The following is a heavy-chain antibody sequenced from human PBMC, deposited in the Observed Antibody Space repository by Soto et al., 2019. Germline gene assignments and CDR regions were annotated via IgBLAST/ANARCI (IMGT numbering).Heavy chain of an antibody. Sequence: QLQLQESGPGLVKPSETLSLTCSVSGGSISSRSFYWGWTRQPPGKGLEWIGSIYYSGSTYYIPSLKSRVTISVDTSKNQFSLKLSSVTAADTAVYYCARHTYYGSGSYYTANWFDPWGQGTLVTVSS. CDR1: GGSISSRSFY. CDR3: ARHTYYGSGSYYTANWFDP. V-gene: IGHV4-39*01. J-gene: IGHJ5*02. D-gene: IGHD3-10*01. CDR2: IYYSGST.